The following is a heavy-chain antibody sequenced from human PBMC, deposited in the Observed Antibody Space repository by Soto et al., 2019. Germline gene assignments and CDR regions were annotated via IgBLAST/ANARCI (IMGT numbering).Heavy chain of an antibody. CDR2: IIPMSGRP. CDR1: GGTFNSYS. CDR3: TRRGRQSANWFDP. Sequence: QVQLVQSGAEVKTPGSSVKVSCKASGGTFNSYSIDWVRQAPGQGIEWMGGIIPMSGRPNYAQRFQGRVTFSADKHTNTVYMEVNSLTHEDTSVYYCTRRGRQSANWFDPWGQGTLVTVSS. V-gene: IGHV1-69*06. J-gene: IGHJ5*02.